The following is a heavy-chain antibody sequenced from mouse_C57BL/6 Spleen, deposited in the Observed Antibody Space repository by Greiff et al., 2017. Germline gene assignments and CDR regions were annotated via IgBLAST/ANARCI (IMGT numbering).Heavy chain of an antibody. Sequence: QVQLQQSGAELVKPGASVKISCKASGYAFSSYWMNWVKQRPGKGLEWIGQIYPGDGDTNYNGKFKGKATLTADKSSSTAYMQLSSLTSEDSAVYFCERGEDYGNSLAMDYWGQGTSVTVSS. V-gene: IGHV1-80*01. J-gene: IGHJ4*01. D-gene: IGHD2-1*01. CDR1: GYAFSSYW. CDR3: ERGEDYGNSLAMDY. CDR2: IYPGDGDT.